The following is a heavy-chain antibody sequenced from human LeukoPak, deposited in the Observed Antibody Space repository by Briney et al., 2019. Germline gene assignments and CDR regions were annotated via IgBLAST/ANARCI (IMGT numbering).Heavy chain of an antibody. V-gene: IGHV4-34*01. CDR2: INHSGST. CDR1: GGSFSGYY. D-gene: IGHD4-23*01. CDR3: ARSRWRWFDP. J-gene: IGHJ5*02. Sequence: SETLSFTCAVYGGSFSGYYWSWIRQPPGKGLEWIGEINHSGSTNYNPSLKSRVTISVDTSKNQFSLKLSSVTAADTAVYYCARSRWRWFDPWGQGTLVTVSS.